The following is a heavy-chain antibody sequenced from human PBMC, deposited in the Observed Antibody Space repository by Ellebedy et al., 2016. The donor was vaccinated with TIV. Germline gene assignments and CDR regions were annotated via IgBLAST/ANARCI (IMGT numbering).Heavy chain of an antibody. V-gene: IGHV3-15*01. Sequence: PSETLSLTCAVSGGSLSGYYWSWVRQAPGKGLEWVGRIKSKTDGGTKDYAAPVKGRFTISRDDSKNTLYLQMNSLKTEDTAVYYCTTAPDYWGQGTLVTVSS. J-gene: IGHJ4*02. CDR1: GGSLSGYY. CDR2: IKSKTDGGTK. CDR3: TTAPDY.